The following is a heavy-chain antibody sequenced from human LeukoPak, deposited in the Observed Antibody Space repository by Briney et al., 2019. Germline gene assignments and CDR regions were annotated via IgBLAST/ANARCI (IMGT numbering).Heavy chain of an antibody. CDR1: GGSISSGGYS. D-gene: IGHD3-10*01. Sequence: SQTLSLTCAVSGGSISSGGYSWSWIRQPPGKGLEWIGYIYHSGSTYYNPSLKSRVTISVDRSKNQFSLKLSSVTAADTAVYYCAGGYGSGSYYVDYWGQGTLVTVSS. V-gene: IGHV4-30-2*01. J-gene: IGHJ4*02. CDR2: IYHSGST. CDR3: AGGYGSGSYYVDY.